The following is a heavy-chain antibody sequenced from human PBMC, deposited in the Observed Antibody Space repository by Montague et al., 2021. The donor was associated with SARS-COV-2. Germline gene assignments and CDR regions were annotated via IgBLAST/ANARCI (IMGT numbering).Heavy chain of an antibody. D-gene: IGHD2-15*01. V-gene: IGHV4-39*01. J-gene: IGHJ4*02. Sequence: SETLSLTCTVSGDSVKTNLYYWGWIRQPPGKGLEWIGNIYYTGTTYYNPSLKSRVTMSVDTSKNQFSLKLTSVTAADTAVYYCANADRCSSGSCCSPFDSWGQGSRVTVSS. CDR2: IYYTGTT. CDR3: ANADRCSSGSCCSPFDS. CDR1: GDSVKTNLYY.